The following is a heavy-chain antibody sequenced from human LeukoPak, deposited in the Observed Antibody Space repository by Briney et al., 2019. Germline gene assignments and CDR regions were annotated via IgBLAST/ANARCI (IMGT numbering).Heavy chain of an antibody. J-gene: IGHJ4*02. V-gene: IGHV3-23*01. CDR2: ISGSGGSA. CDR3: AKAPLYDFWSGYYPDY. CDR1: GFTFSSYA. Sequence: GGSLRLSCAASGFTFSSYAMSWVRQAPGKGLEWVSAISGSGGSAYYADSVKGRFTISRDNSKNTLYLQMNSLRAEDTAVYYCAKAPLYDFWSGYYPDYWGQGTLVTVSS. D-gene: IGHD3-3*01.